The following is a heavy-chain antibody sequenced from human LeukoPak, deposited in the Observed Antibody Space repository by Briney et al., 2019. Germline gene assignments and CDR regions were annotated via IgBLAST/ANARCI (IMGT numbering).Heavy chain of an antibody. D-gene: IGHD1-14*01. CDR2: TGPTGTDR. CDR3: ATETIGRHYDY. V-gene: IGHV3-21*01. CDR1: GFTFSSCG. Sequence: GGSLRLSCAASGFTFSSCGFNWVRQAPGKGLEWVSSTGPTGTDRYYAVSVRGRFTISRDNAKNSMYLQMDSLRDEDTAVYYCATETIGRHYDYWGQGTLLTVSS. J-gene: IGHJ4*02.